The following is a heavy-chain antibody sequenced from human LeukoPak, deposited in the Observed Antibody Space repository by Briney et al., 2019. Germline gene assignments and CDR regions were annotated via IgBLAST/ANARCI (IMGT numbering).Heavy chain of an antibody. V-gene: IGHV3-30*18. J-gene: IGHJ4*02. Sequence: QPGRSLRLSCAASGFTFSSYGMHWVRQAPGKGLEWVAVISYDGSNKYYADSVKGRFTISRDNSKNTLYLQMNSLRAEDTAVYYCAKDKDYYGSGSYYAFDYWGQGTLVTVSS. CDR3: AKDKDYYGSGSYYAFDY. D-gene: IGHD3-10*01. CDR2: ISYDGSNK. CDR1: GFTFSSYG.